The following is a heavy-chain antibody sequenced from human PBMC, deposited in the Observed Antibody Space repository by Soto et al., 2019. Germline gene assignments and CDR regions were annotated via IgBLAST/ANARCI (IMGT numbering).Heavy chain of an antibody. CDR3: AKDRGAVADISDY. V-gene: IGHV3-23*01. CDR2: ISGSGGST. Sequence: HPGGSLRLSCAASGFTFSSYAMSWVCQAPGKGLEWVSAISGSGGSTYYADSVKGRFTISRDNSKNTLYLQMNSLRAEDTAVYYSAKDRGAVADISDYWGQGTLVTVSS. D-gene: IGHD6-19*01. J-gene: IGHJ4*02. CDR1: GFTFSSYA.